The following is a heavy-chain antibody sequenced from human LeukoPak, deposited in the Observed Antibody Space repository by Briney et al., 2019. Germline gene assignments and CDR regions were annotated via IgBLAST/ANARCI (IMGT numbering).Heavy chain of an antibody. D-gene: IGHD3-9*01. CDR3: AREYLGYFDWYKADDAFDI. CDR2: INGDGSST. V-gene: IGHV3-74*01. CDR1: GFTFSSYW. J-gene: IGHJ3*02. Sequence: GGSLRLSCAASGFTFSSYWMHWLRQALGKGLVWVSRINGDGSSTTYADSVKGRFTISRDNAKNTLYLQMNSLRAEDTAVYYCAREYLGYFDWYKADDAFDISGQGTMVAVSS.